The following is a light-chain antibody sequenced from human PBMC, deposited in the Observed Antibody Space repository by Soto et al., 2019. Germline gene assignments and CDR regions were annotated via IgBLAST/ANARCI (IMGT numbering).Light chain of an antibody. V-gene: IGKV3-15*01. Sequence: EIVMTQSPATLSVSPGERATLSCRASQSVSSNLAWYQQKPGQAHRLLIYGASTRATGIPARFSGSGSGTEFTLTISSLPSEDFAVYYCQQYNNWPQSFGQGTKVEIK. CDR2: GAS. CDR3: QQYNNWPQS. J-gene: IGKJ1*01. CDR1: QSVSSN.